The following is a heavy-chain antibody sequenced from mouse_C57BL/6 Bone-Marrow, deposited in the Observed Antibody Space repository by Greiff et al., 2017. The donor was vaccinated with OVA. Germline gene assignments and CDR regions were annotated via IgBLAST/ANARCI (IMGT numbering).Heavy chain of an antibody. D-gene: IGHD1-1*01. J-gene: IGHJ1*03. CDR3: ARGDYYGSSYVGYFDV. V-gene: IGHV1-75*01. Sequence: QVQLKQSGPELVKPGASVKISCKASGYTFTDHYINWVKQRPGQGLEWIGWIFPGSGSTYYNEKFKGKATLTVDKSSSTAYMLLSSLTSEDSAVYYCARGDYYGSSYVGYFDVWGTGTTVTVSS. CDR2: IFPGSGST. CDR1: GYTFTDHY.